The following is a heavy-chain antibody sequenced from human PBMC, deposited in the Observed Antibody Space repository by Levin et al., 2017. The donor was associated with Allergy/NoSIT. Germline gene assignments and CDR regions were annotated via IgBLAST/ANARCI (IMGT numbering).Heavy chain of an antibody. CDR3: ASGSGWYSSFDY. Sequence: PSETLSLTCTVSGGSISSYYWSWIRQPPGKGLEWIGYIYYSGSTYYNPSLKSRLTISVDTSKNQFSLKLSSVTAADTAVYYCASGSGWYSSFDYWGQGTLVTVSS. V-gene: IGHV4-59*01. CDR2: IYYSGST. J-gene: IGHJ4*02. D-gene: IGHD6-19*01. CDR1: GGSISSYY.